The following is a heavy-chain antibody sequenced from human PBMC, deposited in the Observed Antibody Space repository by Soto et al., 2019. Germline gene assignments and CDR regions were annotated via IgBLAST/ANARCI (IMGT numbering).Heavy chain of an antibody. V-gene: IGHV3-30*18. CDR3: AKGLMRGSYRIPYYGMDV. J-gene: IGHJ6*01. D-gene: IGHD1-26*01. CDR2: ISYDGSNK. CDR1: GFTFSSYG. Sequence: QVQLVESGGGVVQPGRSLRLSCAASGFTFSSYGMHWVRQAPGKGLEWVAVISYDGSNKYYADSVKGRFTISRDNSKNTLYLQMNSLRAEDTAVYYCAKGLMRGSYRIPYYGMDVW.